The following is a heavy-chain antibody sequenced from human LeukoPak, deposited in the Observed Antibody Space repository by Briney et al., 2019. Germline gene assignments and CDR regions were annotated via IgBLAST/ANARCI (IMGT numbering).Heavy chain of an antibody. V-gene: IGHV3-7*01. CDR1: GFTFSSYW. CDR2: IKQDGSEK. CDR3: ARDNNWNYGGGFDY. Sequence: GGSLRLSCAASGFTFSSYWMSWVRQAPGEWLEWVANIKQDGSEKYYVDSVKGRFTISRDNAKNSLYLQMNSLRAEDTAVYYCARDNNWNYGGGFDYWGQGTLVTVSS. D-gene: IGHD1-7*01. J-gene: IGHJ4*02.